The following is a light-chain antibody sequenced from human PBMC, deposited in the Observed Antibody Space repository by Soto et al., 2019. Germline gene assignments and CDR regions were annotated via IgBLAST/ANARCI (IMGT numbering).Light chain of an antibody. CDR1: QAITNN. CDR2: EES. V-gene: IGKV1-9*01. J-gene: IGKJ4*01. Sequence: QLTQSPSSLSASVGDRVTLTCRASQAITNNLAWYQQKPGNPPRLLIYEESTLHSGVPSRFSGRKVGTQFILTIDSLQPEDFATYYCQQVKSYPRTFGGGTKVDIK. CDR3: QQVKSYPRT.